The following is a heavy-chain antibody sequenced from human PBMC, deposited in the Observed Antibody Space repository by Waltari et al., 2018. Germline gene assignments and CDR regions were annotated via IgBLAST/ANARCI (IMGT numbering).Heavy chain of an antibody. D-gene: IGHD3-22*01. CDR2: NDWDDDK. CDR3: ARIRYYYDSRVSDYLYYYGMDV. Sequence: QVTLRESGPALVKPTQTLTLTCTFSGFSLSTSGMCVSWIRQPPGKALEWLARNDWDDDKYYSTSLKTRLTISKDTSKNQVVLTMTNMDPVDTATYYCARIRYYYDSRVSDYLYYYGMDVWGQGTTVTVSS. CDR1: GFSLSTSGMC. V-gene: IGHV2-70*15. J-gene: IGHJ6*02.